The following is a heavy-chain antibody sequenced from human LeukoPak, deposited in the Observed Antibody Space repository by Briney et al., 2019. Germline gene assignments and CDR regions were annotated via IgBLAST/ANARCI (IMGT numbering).Heavy chain of an antibody. Sequence: ASVKVSCKASGYTFTTYGISWVRQAPGQGLEWMGWISAYNGNTKYAQKLQGRVTMTTGTSTSTAYMDLKSLRSDDTAVYYCARDQMGGSYYGYFQHWGQGTLVTVSS. J-gene: IGHJ1*01. CDR2: ISAYNGNT. V-gene: IGHV1-18*01. D-gene: IGHD1-26*01. CDR1: GYTFTTYG. CDR3: ARDQMGGSYYGYFQH.